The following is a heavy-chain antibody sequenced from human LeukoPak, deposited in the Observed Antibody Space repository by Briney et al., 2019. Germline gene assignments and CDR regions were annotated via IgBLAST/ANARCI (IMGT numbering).Heavy chain of an antibody. CDR3: ARSSNSNYYYGMDV. CDR2: INPNSGGT. Sequence: ASVKVSCKASGYTFTAYYMHWVRQVPGQGLEWMGWINPNSGGTNYAQKLQGRVTMTTDTSTSTAYMELRSLRSDDTAVYYCARSSNSNYYYGMDVWGQGTTVTVSS. CDR1: GYTFTAYY. J-gene: IGHJ6*02. D-gene: IGHD4-11*01. V-gene: IGHV1-2*02.